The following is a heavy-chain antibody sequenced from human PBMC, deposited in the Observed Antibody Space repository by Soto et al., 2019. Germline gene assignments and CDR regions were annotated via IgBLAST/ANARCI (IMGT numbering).Heavy chain of an antibody. CDR1: GGSISSYY. Sequence: VQLQESGPGLVKPSETLSLTCTVSGGSISSYYWSWIRQPPGKGLEWIGYIYYNGNTNYNPSLKSRVTISVDTTKNQLSLKLSSVAAADTAVEYCARDGYTVTPNYYYGMDVWGQGTTVTVSS. CDR3: ARDGYTVTPNYYYGMDV. J-gene: IGHJ6*02. V-gene: IGHV4-59*01. CDR2: IYYNGNT. D-gene: IGHD4-4*01.